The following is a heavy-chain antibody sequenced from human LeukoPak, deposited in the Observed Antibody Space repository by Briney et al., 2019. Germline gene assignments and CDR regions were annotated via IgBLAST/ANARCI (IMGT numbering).Heavy chain of an antibody. CDR3: AKDHCSSSSCYADAFDI. Sequence: GGSLRLSCAASGFTFNSYAMNWVRPAPGKGLEWVSVICGSGAYTDYADSVKGRFTIARDKSRDTLYLQMNCLRAEDTAVDYCAKDHCSSSSCYADAFDIWGQGTMVSVSS. CDR1: GFTFNSYA. V-gene: IGHV3-23*01. CDR2: ICGSGAYT. D-gene: IGHD2-2*01. J-gene: IGHJ3*02.